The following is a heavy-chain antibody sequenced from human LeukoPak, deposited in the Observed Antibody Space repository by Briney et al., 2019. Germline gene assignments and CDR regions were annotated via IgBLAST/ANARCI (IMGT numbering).Heavy chain of an antibody. CDR3: AKDGHPYYYDSSGQRRNYFDY. V-gene: IGHV1-3*01. Sequence: ASVKVSCKASGYTFTSYAIHWVRQAPGQRLEWMGWINAGNGNTKYSQKFQGRVTITSDTSASTVYMELSSLRAEDTAVYYCAKDGHPYYYDSSGQRRNYFDYWGQGTLVTVSS. CDR2: INAGNGNT. J-gene: IGHJ4*02. CDR1: GYTFTSYA. D-gene: IGHD3-22*01.